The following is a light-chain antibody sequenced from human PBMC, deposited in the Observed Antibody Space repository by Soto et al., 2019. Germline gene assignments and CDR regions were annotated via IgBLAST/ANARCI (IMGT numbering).Light chain of an antibody. V-gene: IGLV3-1*01. CDR3: QAWDTSTAYV. Sequence: SYELTQPPSLSVSPGQTASITCSGDQLGDKYACWYQQKPGQSPVLVIYQGSMRPAGIPERFSGSNSGNTATLTISGTQAMDQADYYCQAWDTSTAYVFGTGTKVTVL. CDR2: QGS. CDR1: QLGDKY. J-gene: IGLJ1*01.